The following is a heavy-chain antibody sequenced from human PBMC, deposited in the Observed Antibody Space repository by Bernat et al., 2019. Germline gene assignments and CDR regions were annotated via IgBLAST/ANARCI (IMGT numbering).Heavy chain of an antibody. J-gene: IGHJ2*01. CDR1: GGPISSYY. Sequence: QVQLQESGPGLVKPSETLSLTCTVSGGPISSYYWSWIRQPPGKGLEWIGYIYYSGSTNYNPSLKSRVTISVDTSKNQFSLKLSSVTAADTAVYYCASRRYSYGSSYWYFDLWGRGTLVTVSS. V-gene: IGHV4-59*08. D-gene: IGHD5-18*01. CDR2: IYYSGST. CDR3: ASRRYSYGSSYWYFDL.